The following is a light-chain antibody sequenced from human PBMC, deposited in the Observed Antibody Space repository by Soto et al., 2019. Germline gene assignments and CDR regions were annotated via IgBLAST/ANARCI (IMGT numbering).Light chain of an antibody. CDR1: NTDVGAYNS. J-gene: IGLJ2*01. V-gene: IGLV2-14*01. CDR2: EVS. CDR3: SSITGSSTPVV. Sequence: ALTQPASVSGSPGQSITISCTGTNTDVGAYNSVSWYQSHPGKAPELLIYEVSHRPSGVSSRFSGSKSGNVASLTISGLQTEDEADYYCSSITGSSTPVVFGGGTKVTVL.